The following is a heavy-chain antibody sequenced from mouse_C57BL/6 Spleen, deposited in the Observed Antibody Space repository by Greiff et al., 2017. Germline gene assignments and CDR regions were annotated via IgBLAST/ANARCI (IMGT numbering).Heavy chain of an antibody. CDR3: ARKENYYGSSSYWYFDV. CDR1: GFTFSDYG. V-gene: IGHV5-17*01. D-gene: IGHD1-1*01. Sequence: EVQRVESGGGLVKPGGSLKLSCAASGFTFSDYGMHWVRQAPEKGLEWVAYISSGSSTIYYADTVKGRFTIARDTAQNTLFLQMTSLRSEDTAMYYCARKENYYGSSSYWYFDVWGTGTTVTVSS. J-gene: IGHJ1*03. CDR2: ISSGSSTI.